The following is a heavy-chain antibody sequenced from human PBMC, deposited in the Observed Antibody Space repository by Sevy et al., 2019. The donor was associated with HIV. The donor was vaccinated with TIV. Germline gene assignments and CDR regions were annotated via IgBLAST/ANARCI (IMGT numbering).Heavy chain of an antibody. Sequence: GGSLRLSCAASGFTFSSYSMNWVRQAPGKVLEWVSYISSSSSTIYCADSVKGRFTISRDNAKNSLYLQMNSLRVEDTAVYYCARDKYDCGGDCYPNWFDPWGQGTLVTVSS. CDR2: ISSSSSTI. V-gene: IGHV3-48*01. D-gene: IGHD2-21*02. J-gene: IGHJ5*02. CDR1: GFTFSSYS. CDR3: ARDKYDCGGDCYPNWFDP.